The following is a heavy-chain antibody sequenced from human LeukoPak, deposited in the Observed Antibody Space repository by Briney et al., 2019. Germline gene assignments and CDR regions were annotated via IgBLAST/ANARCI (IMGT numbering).Heavy chain of an antibody. CDR2: INPNSGGT. CDR1: GYSFSDFY. V-gene: IGHV1-2*02. CDR3: ARQYYYGSGSYSSDY. D-gene: IGHD3-10*01. Sequence: ASVKVSCTASGYSFSDFYIHWLRQAPGQGLEWLGWINPNSGGTNFAQYFQGRVTMTRDTSISTAYMELSRLRSDDTAVYYCARQYYYGSGSYSSDYWGQGTLVTVSS. J-gene: IGHJ4*02.